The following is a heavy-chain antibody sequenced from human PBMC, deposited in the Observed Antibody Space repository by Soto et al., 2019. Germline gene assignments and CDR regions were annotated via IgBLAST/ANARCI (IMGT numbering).Heavy chain of an antibody. Sequence: QVQLVQSGGEVKKPGASVKVSCKTSGYSFTTYGISWVRQAPGQGLEWMGWISAYNGNTNYAQKLQGRVTMTTDTSTSTAYLELRSLRSDDTAVYYCARECPAPYYYYGMDVCGQGSTGTVSS. J-gene: IGHJ6*02. CDR1: GYSFTTYG. CDR3: ARECPAPYYYYGMDV. V-gene: IGHV1-18*01. CDR2: ISAYNGNT.